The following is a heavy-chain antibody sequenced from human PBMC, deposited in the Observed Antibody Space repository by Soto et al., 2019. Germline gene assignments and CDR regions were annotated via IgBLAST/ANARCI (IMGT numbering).Heavy chain of an antibody. CDR1: GFTFSSYG. Sequence: GGSLRLSCAASGFTFSSYGMHWVRQAPGKGLEWVAVIWYDGSNKYYADSVKGRFTISRDNSKNTLYLQMNSLRAEDTAVYYCARPYSGYDSFNAFDIWGQGTMVTVSS. CDR2: IWYDGSNK. V-gene: IGHV3-33*01. J-gene: IGHJ3*02. D-gene: IGHD5-12*01. CDR3: ARPYSGYDSFNAFDI.